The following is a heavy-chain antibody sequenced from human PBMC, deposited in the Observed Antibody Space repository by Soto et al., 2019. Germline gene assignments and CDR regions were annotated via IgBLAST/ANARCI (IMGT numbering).Heavy chain of an antibody. D-gene: IGHD2-15*01. V-gene: IGHV1-3*01. J-gene: IGHJ4*02. CDR1: GYTFTSYA. CDR2: INAGNGNT. CDR3: ARLFVSRNYSYYFDY. Sequence: ASVKVSCKASGYTFTSYAMHWVRQAPGQRLEWMGWINAGNGNTKYSQKFQGRVTITRDTSASTAYMELSSLRSEDTAVYYCARLFVSRNYSYYFDYWCPGPLVTVSS.